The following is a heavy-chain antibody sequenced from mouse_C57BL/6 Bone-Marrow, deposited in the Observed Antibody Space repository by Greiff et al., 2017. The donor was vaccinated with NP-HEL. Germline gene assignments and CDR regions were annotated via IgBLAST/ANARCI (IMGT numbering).Heavy chain of an antibody. CDR2: IWGVGST. J-gene: IGHJ4*01. D-gene: IGHD1-1*01. V-gene: IGHV2-6*01. CDR1: GFSLTSYG. Sequence: VNVVESGPGLVAPSQSLSITCTVSGFSLTSYGVDWVRQSPGKGLEWLGVIWGVGSTNYNSALKSRLSISKDNSKSQVFLKMNSLQTDDTAMYYCARDYGSSFFYAMDYWGQGTSVTVSS. CDR3: ARDYGSSFFYAMDY.